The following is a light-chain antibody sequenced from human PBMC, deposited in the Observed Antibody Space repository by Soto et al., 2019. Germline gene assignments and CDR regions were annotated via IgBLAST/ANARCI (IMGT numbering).Light chain of an antibody. J-gene: IGLJ3*02. CDR1: SSDVGSYNL. CDR3: CSYAGSSTLV. Sequence: QSALTQPASVSGSPGQSITISCTGTSSDVGSYNLVSWYQQHPGKAPKLMIYEVSKRPSGVSNRFSGSNSGNTASLTISGLQDEDEADYYCCSYAGSSTLVFGGGTKLTVL. V-gene: IGLV2-23*02. CDR2: EVS.